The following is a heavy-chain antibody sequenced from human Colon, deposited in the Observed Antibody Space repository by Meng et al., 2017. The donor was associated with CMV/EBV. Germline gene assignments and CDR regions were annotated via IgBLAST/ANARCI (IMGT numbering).Heavy chain of an antibody. CDR1: GYSLSNYG. Sequence: ASVKVSCKASGYSLSNYGIAWVRQAPGQGLEWMGWISDHNGNTNYAQKVQGRVTVTTDTSTGTVYMELGSLRSDDTAVYYCARDLTGYCSSSTCYIGWFDAWGQGTLVTVSS. CDR2: ISDHNGNT. D-gene: IGHD2-2*01. V-gene: IGHV1-18*01. J-gene: IGHJ5*02. CDR3: ARDLTGYCSSSTCYIGWFDA.